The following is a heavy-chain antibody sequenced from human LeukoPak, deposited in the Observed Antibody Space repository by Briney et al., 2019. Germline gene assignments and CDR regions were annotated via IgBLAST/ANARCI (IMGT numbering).Heavy chain of an antibody. Sequence: ASVNVSCKASGYTFTIYGISWVRQAPGQGLEWMGWISAYNGNTNYAQKLQGRVTMTTDTSTSTAYMELRSLRSDDTAVYYCARDAPFPTRLDEAFWSGYHYYYYYYMDVWGKGTTVTVSS. J-gene: IGHJ6*03. V-gene: IGHV1-18*01. CDR1: GYTFTIYG. CDR2: ISAYNGNT. CDR3: ARDAPFPTRLDEAFWSGYHYYYYYYMDV. D-gene: IGHD3-3*01.